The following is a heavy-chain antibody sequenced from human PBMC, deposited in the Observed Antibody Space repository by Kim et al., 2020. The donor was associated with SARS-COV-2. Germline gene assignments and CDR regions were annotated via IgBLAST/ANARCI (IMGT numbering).Heavy chain of an antibody. J-gene: IGHJ4*02. CDR1: GFTFSSYW. D-gene: IGHD3-22*01. CDR3: ARDHGSSGYYPYVDY. CDR2: IKQDGSEQ. Sequence: GGSLRLSCAASGFTFSSYWMSWVRQAPGKGLEWVANIKQDGSEQYYVDSVKGRFTISRDNAKNSLYLQMNSLRAEDTAVYYCARDHGSSGYYPYVDYWGQGTLVTVSS. V-gene: IGHV3-7*03.